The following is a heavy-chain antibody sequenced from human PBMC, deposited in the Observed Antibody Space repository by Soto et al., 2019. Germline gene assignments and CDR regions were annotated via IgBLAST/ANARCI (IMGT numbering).Heavy chain of an antibody. CDR2: IYYSGST. CDR1: GGSISSSSYY. Sequence: SETLSLTCTVSGGSISSSSYYWGWIRQPPGKGLEWIGSIYYSGSTYYNPSLKSRVTISVDTSKNQFSLKLSSVTAADTAVYYCARRVPAAFYYYRMDVWGQGTTVTVSS. CDR3: ARRVPAAFYYYRMDV. V-gene: IGHV4-39*01. J-gene: IGHJ6*02. D-gene: IGHD2-2*01.